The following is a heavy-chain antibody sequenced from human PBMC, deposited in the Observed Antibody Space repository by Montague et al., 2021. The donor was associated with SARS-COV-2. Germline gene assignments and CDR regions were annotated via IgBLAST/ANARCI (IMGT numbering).Heavy chain of an antibody. Sequence: SLRLSCAASGFTFSSYAMHWVRQAPGKGLEWVAVISHDGSNKYYADSVKGRFTISRDNSKNTLYLQMNSLRAEDTAVYYCARDTRGFWSGFGYYYMDVWGKGTTVTVSS. CDR3: ARDTRGFWSGFGYYYMDV. CDR2: ISHDGSNK. D-gene: IGHD3-3*01. J-gene: IGHJ6*03. CDR1: GFTFSSYA. V-gene: IGHV3-30*04.